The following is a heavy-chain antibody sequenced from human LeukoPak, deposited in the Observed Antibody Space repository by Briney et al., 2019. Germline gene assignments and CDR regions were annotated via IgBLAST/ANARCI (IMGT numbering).Heavy chain of an antibody. CDR2: IKQDGSEK. D-gene: IGHD1-1*01. CDR3: ARGTTWDY. V-gene: IGHV3-7*01. Sequence: GGPLTLSCAASGFTFSSYWMIGVRQARGKGLEGVANIKQDGSEKYYVDSVKGRFTISRDNAKNSLYLQMNSLRAEDTAVYYCARGTTWDYWGQGTLVTVSS. J-gene: IGHJ4*02. CDR1: GFTFSSYW.